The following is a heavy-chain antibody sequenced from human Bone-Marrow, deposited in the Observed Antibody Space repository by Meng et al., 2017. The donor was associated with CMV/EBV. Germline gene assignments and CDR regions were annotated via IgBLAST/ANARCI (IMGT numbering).Heavy chain of an antibody. CDR3: ARGTIVVVPAAIQAYSWFDP. Sequence: SETLSLTCAVYGGSFSGYYWSWIRQPPGKGLEWIGEINHSGSTNYNPSLKSRVTISVDTSKNQFSLKLRSVTAADTAVYYCARGTIVVVPAAIQAYSWFDPWGQGTLVTVSS. D-gene: IGHD2-2*01. CDR1: GGSFSGYY. J-gene: IGHJ5*02. V-gene: IGHV4-34*01. CDR2: INHSGST.